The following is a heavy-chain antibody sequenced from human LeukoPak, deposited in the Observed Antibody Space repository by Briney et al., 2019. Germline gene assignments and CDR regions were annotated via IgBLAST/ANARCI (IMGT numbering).Heavy chain of an antibody. Sequence: GESLKISCKGSAYSLTSYWIAWVRQMPGKGLEWMGIIYPGDSDTRYSPSFQGQVAILADKSISTAYLQWSSLKASDTAMYYCARPGGAARRGAFDIWGQGTMVTVSS. D-gene: IGHD6-6*01. CDR3: ARPGGAARRGAFDI. J-gene: IGHJ3*02. V-gene: IGHV5-51*01. CDR1: AYSLTSYW. CDR2: IYPGDSDT.